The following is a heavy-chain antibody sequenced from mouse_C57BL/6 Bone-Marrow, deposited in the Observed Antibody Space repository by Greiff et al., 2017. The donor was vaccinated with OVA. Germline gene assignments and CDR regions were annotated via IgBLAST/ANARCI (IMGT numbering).Heavy chain of an antibody. J-gene: IGHJ2*01. V-gene: IGHV5-9-1*02. Sequence: EVKLVESGAGLVKPGGSLKLSCEASGFTFSSYAMSWVRQTPEKRLEWVAYISSGGDYIYYADNVKGRFTISRDNARNTQYLQMSSLKSEDTAIYYCTREGDYYSYYYDYWGQGTTLTVSS. CDR2: ISSGGDYI. D-gene: IGHD1-1*01. CDR1: GFTFSSYA. CDR3: TREGDYYSYYYDY.